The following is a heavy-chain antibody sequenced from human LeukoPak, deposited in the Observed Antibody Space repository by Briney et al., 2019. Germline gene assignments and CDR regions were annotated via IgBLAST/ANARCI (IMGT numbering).Heavy chain of an antibody. CDR3: ASGVPERYSSSWYWFDP. Sequence: EASVKVSCKASGYTFTSYGISWVRQAPGQRLEWMGWISAYNGNTNYAQRLQGRVTMTTDTSTSTAYMELRSLRSDDTAVYYCASGVPERYSSSWYWFDPWGQGTLVTVSS. CDR1: GYTFTSYG. CDR2: ISAYNGNT. V-gene: IGHV1-18*01. D-gene: IGHD6-13*01. J-gene: IGHJ5*02.